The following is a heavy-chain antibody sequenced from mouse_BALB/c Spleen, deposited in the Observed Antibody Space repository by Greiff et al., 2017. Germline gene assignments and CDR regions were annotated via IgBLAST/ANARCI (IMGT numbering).Heavy chain of an antibody. Sequence: LVKTGASVKISCKASGYSFTGYYMHWVKQSHGKSLEWIGYISCYNGATSYNQKFKGKATFTVDTSSSTAYMQFNSLTSEDSAVYYCARGPYYGNYDWYFDVWGAGTTVTVSS. V-gene: IGHV1S34*01. CDR3: ARGPYYGNYDWYFDV. CDR1: GYSFTGYY. CDR2: ISCYNGAT. J-gene: IGHJ1*01. D-gene: IGHD2-10*01.